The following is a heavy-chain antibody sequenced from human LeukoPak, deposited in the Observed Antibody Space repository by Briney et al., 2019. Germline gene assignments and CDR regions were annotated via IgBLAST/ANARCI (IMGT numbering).Heavy chain of an antibody. CDR1: GGSISRYY. CDR2: IYYSGST. D-gene: IGHD3-22*01. Sequence: SETLSLTCTVSGGSISRYYWSWIRQPPGKGLEWIGYIYYSGSTNYNPSLKSRVTISVDTSKNQFSLKLSSVTAADTAVYYCARENGSGYYYYWGQGTLVTVSS. J-gene: IGHJ4*02. CDR3: ARENGSGYYYY. V-gene: IGHV4-59*01.